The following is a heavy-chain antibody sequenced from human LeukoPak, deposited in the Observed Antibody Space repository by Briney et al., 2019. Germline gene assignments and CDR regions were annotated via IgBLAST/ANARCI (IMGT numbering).Heavy chain of an antibody. J-gene: IGHJ2*01. CDR2: IIPILGIA. Sequence: GASVKVSFKASGGTFSSYAIRWVRQAPGQGLEWMGRIIPILGIANYAQKFQGRVTITADKSTSTAYMELSSLRSEDTAVYYCARTYESSEPNWYFDLWGRGTLVTVSS. D-gene: IGHD3-22*01. CDR3: ARTYESSEPNWYFDL. CDR1: GGTFSSYA. V-gene: IGHV1-69*04.